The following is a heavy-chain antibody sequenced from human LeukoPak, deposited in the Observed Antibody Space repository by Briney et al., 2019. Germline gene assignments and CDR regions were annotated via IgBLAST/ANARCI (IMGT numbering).Heavy chain of an antibody. CDR2: ISGSGGST. V-gene: IGHV3-23*01. CDR1: GFTLSSYA. D-gene: IGHD3-10*01. Sequence: GGSLRLSCAASGFTLSSYAMSWVRQAPGKGLEWVSAISGSGGSTYYADSVKGRFTISRDNSKNTLYLQMNSLRAEDTAVYYCAKCREYYGSGSYPYYYYGMDVWGQGTTVTVSS. J-gene: IGHJ6*02. CDR3: AKCREYYGSGSYPYYYYGMDV.